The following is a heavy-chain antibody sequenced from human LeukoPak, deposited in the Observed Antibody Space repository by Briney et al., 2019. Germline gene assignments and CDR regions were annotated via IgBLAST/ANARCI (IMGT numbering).Heavy chain of an antibody. V-gene: IGHV3-23*01. CDR2: ISDSGDYT. CDR1: GFTFSSYA. Sequence: GGSLRLSCAASGFTFSSYAMSWVRQAPGKGLEWVSAISDSGDYTYYADSVKGRFTISRDNSKNTLYLQMNSLRAEDTAVYYCAKEFSTSRSPDYWGQGTLVTVS. D-gene: IGHD2-2*01. CDR3: AKEFSTSRSPDY. J-gene: IGHJ4*02.